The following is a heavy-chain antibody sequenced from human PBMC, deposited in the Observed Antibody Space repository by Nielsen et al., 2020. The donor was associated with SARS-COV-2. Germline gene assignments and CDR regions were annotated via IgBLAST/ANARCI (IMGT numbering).Heavy chain of an antibody. J-gene: IGHJ6*02. D-gene: IGHD6-13*01. Sequence: SETLSLTCTVSGGSISSYYWGWIRQPPGKGLEWIGSIYYSGSTYYNPSLKSRVTISVDTSKNQFSLKLSSVTAADTAVYYCASQGFIAAAEYYYYGMDVWGQGTTVTVSS. CDR2: IYYSGST. CDR1: GGSISSYY. CDR3: ASQGFIAAAEYYYYGMDV. V-gene: IGHV4-39*01.